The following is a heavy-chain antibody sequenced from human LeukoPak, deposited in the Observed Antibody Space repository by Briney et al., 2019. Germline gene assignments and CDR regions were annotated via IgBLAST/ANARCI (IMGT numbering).Heavy chain of an antibody. CDR2: ISGSGGST. CDR1: GFTFSSYA. Sequence: GGSLRLSCAASGFTFSSYAMSWVRQAPGKGLEWVSAISGSGGSTYYADSVKGRFTISRDNSKNTLYLQMNSLRAEDTAVYYCARVPFYLRYFGGGDYWGQGTLVTVSS. V-gene: IGHV3-23*01. D-gene: IGHD3-9*01. CDR3: ARVPFYLRYFGGGDY. J-gene: IGHJ4*02.